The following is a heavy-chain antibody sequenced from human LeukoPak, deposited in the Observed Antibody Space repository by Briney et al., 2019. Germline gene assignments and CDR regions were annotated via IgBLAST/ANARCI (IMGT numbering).Heavy chain of an antibody. CDR3: AHSPRGYSYGYGWYYFDY. CDR2: TYWDDDN. Sequence: SGPTLVKPTQTLTLTCTLSGFSLSTSGLGVGWIRQPPGKALECLALTYWDDDNRYSPSLKSRLTITKDTSKNRVVLTMTNMDPVDTATYYCAHSPRGYSYGYGWYYFDYWGQGTLVTVSS. CDR1: GFSLSTSGLG. D-gene: IGHD5-18*01. V-gene: IGHV2-5*02. J-gene: IGHJ4*02.